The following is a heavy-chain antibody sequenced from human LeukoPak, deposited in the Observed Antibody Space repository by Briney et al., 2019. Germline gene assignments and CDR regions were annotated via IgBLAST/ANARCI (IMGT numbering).Heavy chain of an antibody. J-gene: IGHJ3*02. CDR3: AFAYYYGSGSSQGGPFDI. CDR2: IIPIFGTA. Sequence: SVKVSCKASRGTFSSYAISWVRQAPGQGLEWMGRIIPIFGTADYAQKFQGRVTITTDESTSTAYMELSSLRSEDTAVYYCAFAYYYGSGSSQGGPFDIWGQGIMVTVSS. CDR1: RGTFSSYA. V-gene: IGHV1-69*05. D-gene: IGHD3-10*01.